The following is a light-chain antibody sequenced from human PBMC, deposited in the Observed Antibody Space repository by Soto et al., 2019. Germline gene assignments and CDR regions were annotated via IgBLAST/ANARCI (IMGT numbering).Light chain of an antibody. CDR2: DAS. CDR3: QQYNAWPRT. J-gene: IGKJ1*01. V-gene: IGKV3-15*01. Sequence: EVVMTQSAATLSVSPGERATLSCRASLSVSRNLAWYQQKPGQAPRLIIFDASTRATGIPARFSGSGSGTEFTLTITSLKSEDFEVYYCQQYNAWPRTFGQGTKVDIK. CDR1: LSVSRN.